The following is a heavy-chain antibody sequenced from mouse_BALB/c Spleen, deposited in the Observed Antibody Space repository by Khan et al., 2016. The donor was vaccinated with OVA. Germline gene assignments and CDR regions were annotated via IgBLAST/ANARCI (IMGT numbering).Heavy chain of an antibody. Sequence: EVQGVESGGDLVKPGGSLKLSCAASGFTFSTYGMSWVRQTPDKRLEWVATISTGGHYTYYPDSVKGRFTISRDNAKNTLYLQMTSLKSEYTATFYCARLAYYYDSEGFAYWGQGTLVTVSA. V-gene: IGHV5-6*01. J-gene: IGHJ3*01. CDR1: GFTFSTYG. D-gene: IGHD1-1*01. CDR3: ARLAYYYDSEGFAY. CDR2: ISTGGHYT.